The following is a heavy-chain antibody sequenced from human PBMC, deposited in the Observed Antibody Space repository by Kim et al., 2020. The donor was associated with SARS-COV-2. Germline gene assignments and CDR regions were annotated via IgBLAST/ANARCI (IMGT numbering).Heavy chain of an antibody. CDR3: TTDIAAAGTLSFPFDY. J-gene: IGHJ4*02. D-gene: IGHD6-13*01. V-gene: IGHV3-15*01. Sequence: PVKGRFTISRDDSKNTLYLQMNSLKTEDTAVYYCTTDIAAAGTLSFPFDYWGQGTLVTVSS.